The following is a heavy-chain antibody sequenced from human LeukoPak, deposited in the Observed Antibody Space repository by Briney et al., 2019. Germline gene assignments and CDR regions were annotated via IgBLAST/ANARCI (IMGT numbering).Heavy chain of an antibody. J-gene: IGHJ5*02. Sequence: SVKVSCKASGGFFNTYAISWVRQAPGQGLDWMGGIIPMFGTTNYAQKLQGRVTITTDESRTTAYMELSSLGSEDTAVYYCARGPGAAAGTGYNWFDPWGQGTLVTVSS. D-gene: IGHD6-13*01. CDR2: IIPMFGTT. CDR3: ARGPGAAAGTGYNWFDP. CDR1: GGFFNTYA. V-gene: IGHV1-69*05.